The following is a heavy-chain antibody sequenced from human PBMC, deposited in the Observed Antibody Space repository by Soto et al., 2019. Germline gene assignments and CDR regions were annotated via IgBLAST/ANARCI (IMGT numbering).Heavy chain of an antibody. CDR3: ARDRQGYCSGGSCYSDYYGMDV. CDR1: GGSISSGDYY. J-gene: IGHJ6*02. D-gene: IGHD2-15*01. CDR2: IYYSGST. Sequence: SETLSLTCTVSGGSISSGDYYWSWIRQPPGKGLEWIGYIYYSGSTYYNPSLKSRVTISVDTSKNQFSLKLSSVTAADTAVYYCARDRQGYCSGGSCYSDYYGMDVWGQGTTVTVSS. V-gene: IGHV4-30-4*01.